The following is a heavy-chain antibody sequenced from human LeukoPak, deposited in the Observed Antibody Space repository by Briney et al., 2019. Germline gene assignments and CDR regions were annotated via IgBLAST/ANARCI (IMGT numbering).Heavy chain of an antibody. CDR2: IYTSGST. J-gene: IGHJ6*03. CDR3: ARDLRQQQLTGYYYYYYYMDV. D-gene: IGHD6-13*01. Sequence: PSETLSLTCTVSGGSISSYYWSWIRQPAGKGLEWIGRIYTSGSTNYNPSLKSRVTMSVDTSKNQFSLKLSSVTAADTAVYYCARDLRQQQLTGYYYYYYYMDVWGKGTTVTVSS. CDR1: GGSISSYY. V-gene: IGHV4-4*07.